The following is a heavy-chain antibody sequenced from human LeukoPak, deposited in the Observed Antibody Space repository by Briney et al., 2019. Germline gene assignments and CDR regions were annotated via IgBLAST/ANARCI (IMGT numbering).Heavy chain of an antibody. D-gene: IGHD3-22*01. Sequence: ASVKVSCKASGYTFTSYGISWLRQAPGRGLEWMGWISAYNGNTNYAQKLQGRVTMTTDTSTSTAYMELRSLRSDDTAVYYCARALSSYYYDSSGYRFDYWGQGTLVTVSS. CDR1: GYTFTSYG. CDR2: ISAYNGNT. V-gene: IGHV1-18*01. J-gene: IGHJ4*02. CDR3: ARALSSYYYDSSGYRFDY.